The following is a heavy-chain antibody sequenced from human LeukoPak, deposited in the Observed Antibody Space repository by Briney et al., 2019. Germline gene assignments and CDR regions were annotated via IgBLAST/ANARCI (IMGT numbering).Heavy chain of an antibody. J-gene: IGHJ1*01. V-gene: IGHV1-46*01. CDR1: GYSFTSYY. Sequence: ASVKVSCKASGYSFTSYYVHWVRQAPGQGLEWMGIINPSGGSTSYAQKFQGRVTMTRDTSTSTVYMELSSLRSEDTAVYYCARDYGAAAEYFQHWGQGTLVTVSS. D-gene: IGHD3-10*01. CDR2: INPSGGST. CDR3: ARDYGAAAEYFQH.